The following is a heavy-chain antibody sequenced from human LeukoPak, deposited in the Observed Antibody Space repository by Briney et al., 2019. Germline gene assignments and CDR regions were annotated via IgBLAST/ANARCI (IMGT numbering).Heavy chain of an antibody. CDR1: GYTFTSYG. J-gene: IGHJ6*03. CDR2: ISAYNGNT. CDR3: ARDGLRFLELPTYYYMDV. D-gene: IGHD3-3*01. Sequence: GASVKVSCKASGYTFTSYGISWVRQAPGQGLEWMGWISAYNGNTNYAQKLQGRVTMTTDTSTSTAYMELRSLRSDDTAVYYCARDGLRFLELPTYYYMDVWGKGTTVTVSS. V-gene: IGHV1-18*01.